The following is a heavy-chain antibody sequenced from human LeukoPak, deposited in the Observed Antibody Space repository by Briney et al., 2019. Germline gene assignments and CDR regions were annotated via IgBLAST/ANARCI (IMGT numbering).Heavy chain of an antibody. D-gene: IGHD3-22*01. CDR3: ARRSYYDSSGYYFRLSYYFDC. J-gene: IGHJ4*02. Sequence: SETLSLTCAVSGGSISSYYWSWIRQPPGKGLEWIGYIYYSGSTNYNPSLKSRVTISVDTSKNQFSLKLSSVTAADTAVYYCARRSYYDSSGYYFRLSYYFDCWGQGTLVTVSS. CDR2: IYYSGST. CDR1: GGSISSYY. V-gene: IGHV4-59*12.